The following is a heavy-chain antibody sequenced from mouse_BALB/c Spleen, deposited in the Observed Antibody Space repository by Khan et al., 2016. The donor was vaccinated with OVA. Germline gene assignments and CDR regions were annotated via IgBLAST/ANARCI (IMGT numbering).Heavy chain of an antibody. D-gene: IGHD2-3*01. CDR1: CYSITCDYA. CDR3: ARDGSRYNYAMDY. V-gene: IGHV3-2*02. Sequence: EVQLHESGPGLVKPSQSLSLTCTVTCYSITCDYAWNWIRQFPGNKLEWLGYISSSGSTNYNPALKSRISITRDTSKNQFFLQFNSVTTEDTATYYCARDGSRYNYAMDYWGQGTSVTVSS. CDR2: ISSSGST. J-gene: IGHJ4*01.